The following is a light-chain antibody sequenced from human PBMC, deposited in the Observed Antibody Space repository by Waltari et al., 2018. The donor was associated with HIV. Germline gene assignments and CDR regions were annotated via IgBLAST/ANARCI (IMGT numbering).Light chain of an antibody. CDR1: NLEDKY. J-gene: IGLJ3*02. CDR2: KDR. V-gene: IGLV3-1*01. Sequence: SYELTPPPSVSVSPGQTASLTCSGDNLEDKYVCWYQQKPGQSPGLVLYKDRERPSGIPQRFSGSNSGNTATLTISGTQATDEADYFCQAWDGSNGVFGGGTKLTVL. CDR3: QAWDGSNGV.